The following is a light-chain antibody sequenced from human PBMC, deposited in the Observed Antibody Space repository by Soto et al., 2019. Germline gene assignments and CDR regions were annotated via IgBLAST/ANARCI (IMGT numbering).Light chain of an antibody. CDR3: QQYNNWPRT. Sequence: EIVLTHSPCTLSLSPGERATLSCRASQSVSSDLAWYHQKPGQAPRLLIYGASTRATGIPARFSGSGSGTEFTLTINSLQSEDFAVYYCQQYNNWPRTFGQGTKVDIK. V-gene: IGKV3-15*01. CDR2: GAS. J-gene: IGKJ1*01. CDR1: QSVSSD.